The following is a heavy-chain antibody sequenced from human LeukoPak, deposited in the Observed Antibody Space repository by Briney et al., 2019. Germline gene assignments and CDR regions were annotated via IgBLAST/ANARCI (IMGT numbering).Heavy chain of an antibody. J-gene: IGHJ1*01. CDR1: GYTFTCYY. CDR2: INPNSGGT. Sequence: ASVKVSCKASGYTFTCYYMHWVRQAPGQGLEWRGWINPNSGGTNYAQKFQGRVTMTRDTSISTAYMELSRLKSDDTAVYYCARDPGSGSYLFQHWGQGTLVTVSS. V-gene: IGHV1-2*02. CDR3: ARDPGSGSYLFQH. D-gene: IGHD3-10*01.